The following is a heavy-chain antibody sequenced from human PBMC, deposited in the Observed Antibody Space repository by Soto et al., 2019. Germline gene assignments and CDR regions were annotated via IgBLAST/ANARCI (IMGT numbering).Heavy chain of an antibody. CDR2: IMPVFGTA. V-gene: IGHV1-69*01. CDR1: GGSFRNYG. CDR3: ARARDYDLLTAREYALDV. D-gene: IGHD3-9*01. J-gene: IGHJ6*02. Sequence: QVQLVQSGAEVKKPGSSVRVSCKVSGGSFRNYGITWVRQSPGQGLEWMGGIMPVFGTAVYAQKFQGRVTISADELTTTASLELRSLSCDDTAVYFCARARDYDLLTAREYALDVWGQGTTVTV.